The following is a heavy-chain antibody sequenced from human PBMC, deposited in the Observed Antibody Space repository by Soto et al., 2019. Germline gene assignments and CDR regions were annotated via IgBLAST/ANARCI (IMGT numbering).Heavy chain of an antibody. CDR1: GYTFTGYY. D-gene: IGHD3-22*01. V-gene: IGHV1-2*02. Sequence: RASVKVSCKASGYTFTGYYMHWVRQAPGQGLEWMGWINPNSGGTNYAQKFQGRVTMTRDTSISTAYMELSRLRSDDTAVYYCAGNAELYYYDSSGYSSWGQGTLVTVSS. CDR2: INPNSGGT. J-gene: IGHJ4*02. CDR3: AGNAELYYYDSSGYSS.